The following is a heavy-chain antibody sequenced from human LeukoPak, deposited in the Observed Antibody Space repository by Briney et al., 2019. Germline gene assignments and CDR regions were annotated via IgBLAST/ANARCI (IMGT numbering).Heavy chain of an antibody. D-gene: IGHD2-15*01. V-gene: IGHV3-23*01. CDR3: ARQLGYCSDGSCYFDH. J-gene: IGHJ4*02. CDR2: ISGSGSST. Sequence: GESLRLYCAASAFSFSDYAMTWVRQPPGKCLASVSAISGSGSSTYHADSVKGRFTISRDNSRNTVHLQMNNLRAEDTAVYYCARQLGYCSDGSCYFDHWGQGVLVTVSS. CDR1: AFSFSDYA.